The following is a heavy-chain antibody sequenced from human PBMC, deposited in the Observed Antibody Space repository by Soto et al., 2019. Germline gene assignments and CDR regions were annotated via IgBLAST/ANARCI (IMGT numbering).Heavy chain of an antibody. J-gene: IGHJ4*02. CDR3: AREGEYTYGYLHX. D-gene: IGHD5-18*01. CDR2: IDYGGTT. Sequence: AETLSLTFTVSGGSISSCYWSWIRQPPGKGLEGILYIDYGGTTNYNPSLKSRVTVSVETSKKQYSLNLRSVTAAYTAMYYCAREGEYTYGYLHXWRQGIRGPVSX. CDR1: GGSISSCY. V-gene: IGHV4-59*01.